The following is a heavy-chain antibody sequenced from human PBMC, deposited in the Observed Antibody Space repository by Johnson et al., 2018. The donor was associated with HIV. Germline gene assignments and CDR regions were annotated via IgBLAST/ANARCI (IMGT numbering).Heavy chain of an antibody. V-gene: IGHV3-7*01. Sequence: VQLVESGGDLVQPGGSLRLSCAASRFTFSSNYMTWVRQAPGKGLEWVANIKQDGSEKYYADSVKGRFTISSDNSKNKLYLQMNSLRAEDTAVYYCAGPGGDYSAFDIWGQGTMVTVSA. CDR3: AGPGGDYSAFDI. D-gene: IGHD4-17*01. CDR2: IKQDGSEK. CDR1: RFTFSSNY. J-gene: IGHJ3*02.